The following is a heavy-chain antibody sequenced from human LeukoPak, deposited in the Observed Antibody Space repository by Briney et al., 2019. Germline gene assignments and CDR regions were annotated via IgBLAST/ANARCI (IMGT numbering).Heavy chain of an antibody. V-gene: IGHV3-23*01. J-gene: IGHJ3*02. CDR2: ISTSGDFT. CDR1: GFTFSSYA. Sequence: GGSLRLSCATSGFTFSSYAMNWVRQAPGKGLECVSFISTSGDFTYYAASVKGRFTVSRDNSKNTLYLEMNSLRAEDTAVYYCARVTVPIGAFDIWGQGTMVTVSS. CDR3: ARVTVPIGAFDI. D-gene: IGHD4-17*01.